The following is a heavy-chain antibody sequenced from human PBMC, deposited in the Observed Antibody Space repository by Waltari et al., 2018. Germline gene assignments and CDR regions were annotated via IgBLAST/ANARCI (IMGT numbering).Heavy chain of an antibody. J-gene: IGHJ6*03. CDR1: GGSISSSSYY. V-gene: IGHV4-39*01. CDR2: IYYSGST. CDR3: ARLPYPTDYCSGGSCYPYYYYYMDV. D-gene: IGHD2-15*01. Sequence: QLQLQESGPGLVKPSETLSLTCTVSGGSISSSSYYWGWIRQPPGKGLEWIGSIYYSGSTYYNPSLKSRVTISVDTSKNQFSLKLSSVTAADTAVYYCARLPYPTDYCSGGSCYPYYYYYMDVWGKGTTVTVSS.